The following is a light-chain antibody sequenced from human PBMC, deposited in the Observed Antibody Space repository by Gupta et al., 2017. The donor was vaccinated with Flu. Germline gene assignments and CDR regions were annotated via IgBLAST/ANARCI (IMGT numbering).Light chain of an antibody. CDR3: QQYYSYPPT. J-gene: IGKJ4*01. CDR2: AAS. V-gene: IGKV1-8*01. CDR1: QGISSY. Sequence: PSSFSASTGDRVTITCRASQGISSYLAWYQQKPGKAPKLLVYAASTLQSGVPSRFSGSGSGTDFTLTISCLQSEDFATYYCQQYYSYPPTFGGGTKVEIK.